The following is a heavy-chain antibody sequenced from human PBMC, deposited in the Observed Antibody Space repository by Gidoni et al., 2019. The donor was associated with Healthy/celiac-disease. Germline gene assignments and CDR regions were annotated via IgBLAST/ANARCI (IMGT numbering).Heavy chain of an antibody. Sequence: QVQLQQWGAGLLKPSETLSLTCAVYGGSFSGYYWSWIRQPPGKGLEWIGEINHSGSTNYNPSLKSRVTISVDTSKNQFSLKLSSVTAADTAVYYCARGRNDYVWGSYRYYYYGMDVWGQGTTVTVSS. V-gene: IGHV4-34*01. CDR2: INHSGST. CDR3: ARGRNDYVWGSYRYYYYGMDV. CDR1: GGSFSGYY. J-gene: IGHJ6*02. D-gene: IGHD3-16*02.